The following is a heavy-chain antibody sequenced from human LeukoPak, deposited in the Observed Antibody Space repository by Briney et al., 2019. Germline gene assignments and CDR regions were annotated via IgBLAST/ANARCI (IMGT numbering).Heavy chain of an antibody. V-gene: IGHV3-30*18. D-gene: IGHD4-17*01. CDR3: AKPLYDYDRSSEAGY. CDR2: ISYDESNQ. J-gene: IGHJ4*02. CDR1: GFTFSSYG. Sequence: GGSLRLSCAASGFTFSSYGMHWVRQAPGKGLEGVAVISYDESNQYYADSVKGRFTISRDNSKNTLYLQMNSLRAEDTAVYFCAKPLYDYDRSSEAGYWGQGTLVTVTS.